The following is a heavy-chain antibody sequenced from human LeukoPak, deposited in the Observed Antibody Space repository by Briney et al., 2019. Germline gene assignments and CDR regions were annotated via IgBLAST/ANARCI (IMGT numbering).Heavy chain of an antibody. V-gene: IGHV4-59*01. CDR3: ARESSWGNFDY. J-gene: IGHJ4*02. CDR2: IYYSGST. Sequence: PSETLSLTCTVSGGSISSYYWSWIRQPPGKGLEWIGYIYYSGSTNYNPSLESRVTISVDTSKNQFSLKLSYVTAADTAVYFCARESSWGNFDYWGQGTLVTVSS. CDR1: GGSISSYY. D-gene: IGHD7-27*01.